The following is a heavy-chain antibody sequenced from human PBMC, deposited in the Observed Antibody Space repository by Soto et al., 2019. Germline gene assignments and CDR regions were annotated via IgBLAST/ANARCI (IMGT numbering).Heavy chain of an antibody. CDR1: GGSISSGGYS. Sequence: QLQLQESGSGLVKPSQTLSLTCAVSGGSISSGGYSWSWIRQPPGKGLEWIGYIYHSGSTYYNPSLKRGVTISVDRANNQFTRKLSSVTAADTAVYYCASGQVVAAQHWGQGTLVTVSS. J-gene: IGHJ4*02. CDR2: IYHSGST. CDR3: ASGQVVAAQH. V-gene: IGHV4-30-2*01. D-gene: IGHD2-15*01.